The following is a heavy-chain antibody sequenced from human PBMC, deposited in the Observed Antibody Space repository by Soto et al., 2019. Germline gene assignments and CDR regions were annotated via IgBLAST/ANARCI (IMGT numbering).Heavy chain of an antibody. V-gene: IGHV3-21*01. CDR3: ARGRGGLRLGGDPDS. Sequence: EVQLVESGGGLVKPGGSLRLSCAASGFTFSSYSMNWVRQAPGKGLEWVSSISSSSSYIYYADSVKGRFTISRDNAKNSLYLQMNSLRAEDTAVYYCARGRGGLRLGGDPDSWGQGTLVTVSS. D-gene: IGHD3-16*01. CDR2: ISSSSSYI. J-gene: IGHJ4*02. CDR1: GFTFSSYS.